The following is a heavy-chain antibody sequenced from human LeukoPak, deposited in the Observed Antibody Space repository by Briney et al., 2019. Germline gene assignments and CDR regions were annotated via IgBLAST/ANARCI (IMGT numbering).Heavy chain of an antibody. CDR1: GGTFSSYA. J-gene: IGHJ4*02. CDR2: IIPIFGTA. Sequence: GGSLRLSCAASGGTFSSYAISWVRQAPGQGLEWMGGIIPIFGTANYAQKFQGRVTITADESTSTAYMELSSLRSEDTAVYYCASHLTIFGVASPFDYWGQGTLVTVSS. CDR3: ASHLTIFGVASPFDY. V-gene: IGHV1-69*01. D-gene: IGHD3-3*01.